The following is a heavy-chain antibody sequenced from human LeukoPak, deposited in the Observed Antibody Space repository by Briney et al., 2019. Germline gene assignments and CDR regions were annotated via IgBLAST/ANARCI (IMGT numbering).Heavy chain of an antibody. CDR2: IYISGST. D-gene: IGHD2-15*01. J-gene: IGHJ4*02. Sequence: SETLSLTCSVSGASINSHYWTWIRQPAGKGLECIWRIYISGSTNYSPSLKSRVTMSVDTSKNQFSLNLISVTAAETAVYYCARALNPLPGTYYFDYWGQGTLVTVSS. CDR1: GASINSHY. CDR3: ARALNPLPGTYYFDY. V-gene: IGHV4-4*07.